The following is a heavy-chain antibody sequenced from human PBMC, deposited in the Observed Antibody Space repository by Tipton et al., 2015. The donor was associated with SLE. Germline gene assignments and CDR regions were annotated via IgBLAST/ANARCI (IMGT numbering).Heavy chain of an antibody. V-gene: IGHV4-39*01. D-gene: IGHD6-19*01. CDR2: IYYSGST. CDR1: GGSISSSNYY. CDR3: ARHAAVVGNFQH. J-gene: IGHJ1*01. Sequence: TLSLTCTVSGGSISSSNYYWGWIRRPPGNGLEWIGSIYYSGSTYYNPSLNSRVTISVDTSKNQFSLKLSSMTAAGTAVYYCARHAAVVGNFQHWGPGTLVTVSS.